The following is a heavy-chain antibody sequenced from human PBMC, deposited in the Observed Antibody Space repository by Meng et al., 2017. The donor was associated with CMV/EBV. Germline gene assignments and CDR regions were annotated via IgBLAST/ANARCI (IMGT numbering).Heavy chain of an antibody. CDR2: ISAYNGNT. Sequence: ASVKVSCKASGCTFTSYGISWVRQAPGQGLEWMGWISAYNGNTNYAQKLQGRVTMTTDTSTSTAYMELRSLRSDDTAVYYCARVLGYCSSTSCENWFDPWGQGTLVTVSS. J-gene: IGHJ5*02. CDR1: GCTFTSYG. CDR3: ARVLGYCSSTSCENWFDP. V-gene: IGHV1-18*01. D-gene: IGHD2-2*01.